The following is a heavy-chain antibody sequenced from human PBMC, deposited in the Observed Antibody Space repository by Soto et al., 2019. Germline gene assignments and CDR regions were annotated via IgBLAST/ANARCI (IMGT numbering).Heavy chain of an antibody. CDR2: IIPIFGTA. CDR1: GGTFSSYA. J-gene: IGHJ6*02. Sequence: QVQLVQSGAEVKKPGSSVKVSCKASGGTFSSYAISWVRQAPGQGLEWMGGIIPIFGTANYAQKFQGRVTITADESTSTAYMELSSLRSEDTAVYYCARVGLGAPGRYCSSTSCYTFYYYYYGMDVWGQGTTVTVSS. V-gene: IGHV1-69*01. CDR3: ARVGLGAPGRYCSSTSCYTFYYYYYGMDV. D-gene: IGHD2-2*02.